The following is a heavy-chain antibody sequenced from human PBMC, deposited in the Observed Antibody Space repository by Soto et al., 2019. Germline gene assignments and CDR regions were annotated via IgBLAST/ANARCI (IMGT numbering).Heavy chain of an antibody. D-gene: IGHD6-6*01. J-gene: IGHJ4*02. CDR1: GGSVNSDTFY. CDR2: IYYTGST. CDR3: AREFSNSPEAFDS. Sequence: LSLTCTVSGGSVNSDTFYWSWIRQPPGRGLEWIGYIYYTGSTNYNPSLKSRITISIDTSRNQFSLKLTSMTAADTAVYYCAREFSNSPEAFDSWGQGSLVTVSS. V-gene: IGHV4-61*01.